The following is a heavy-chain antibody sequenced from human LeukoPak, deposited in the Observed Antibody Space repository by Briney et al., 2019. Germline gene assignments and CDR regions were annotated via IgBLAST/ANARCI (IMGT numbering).Heavy chain of an antibody. D-gene: IGHD3-10*01. Sequence: GGSLRLSCAASGFTVSSNYMSWVRQAPGKGLEWVSVIYSGGSTYYADSVKGRFTISRDNSKNTLYLQMNSLRAEDTAVYYCARDDSLTMVRGVIIIPNRRNGMDVWGQGTTVTVPS. CDR1: GFTVSSNY. J-gene: IGHJ6*02. CDR3: ARDDSLTMVRGVIIIPNRRNGMDV. V-gene: IGHV3-66*01. CDR2: IYSGGST.